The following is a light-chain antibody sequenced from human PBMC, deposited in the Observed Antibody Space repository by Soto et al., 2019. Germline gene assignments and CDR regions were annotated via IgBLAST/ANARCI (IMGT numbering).Light chain of an antibody. Sequence: EIVLTQSPATLSLSPGERATLSCRASQSVSSYLAWYQQKPGQAPRLLIYDASNRATGIPARFSGSGSGTDFTLTISSLEPEDFAVYYCQQYGSSPWTLGQGTKVEIK. V-gene: IGKV3-11*01. CDR2: DAS. CDR3: QQYGSSPWT. J-gene: IGKJ1*01. CDR1: QSVSSY.